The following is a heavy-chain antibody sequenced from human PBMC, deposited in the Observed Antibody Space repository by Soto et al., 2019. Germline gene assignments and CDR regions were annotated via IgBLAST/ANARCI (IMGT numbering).Heavy chain of an antibody. CDR1: GGSISSGGYY. D-gene: IGHD5-18*01. V-gene: IGHV4-39*01. CDR3: ARHGVQLWFGYFDY. CDR2: INHSGST. J-gene: IGHJ4*02. Sequence: NPSETLSLTCTVSGGSISSGGYYWSWIRQPPGKGLEWIGEINHSGSTNYNPSLKSRVTISVDTSKNQFSLKLSSVTAADTAVYYCARHGVQLWFGYFDYWGQGTLVTAPQ.